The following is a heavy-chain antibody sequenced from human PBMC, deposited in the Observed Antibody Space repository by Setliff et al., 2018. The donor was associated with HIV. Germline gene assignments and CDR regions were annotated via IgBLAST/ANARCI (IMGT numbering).Heavy chain of an antibody. Sequence: ASVKVSCKASGYTFIDYFIHWVRQAPGQGPEWMGWISPYDLSERTSQRFRGRVTMTTDTSINAAYLDLSGLTSDDTAFYYCARQFSNPFDSWGQGTLVTVSS. D-gene: IGHD7-27*01. J-gene: IGHJ4*02. CDR3: ARQFSNPFDS. V-gene: IGHV1-2*02. CDR2: ISPYDLSE. CDR1: GYTFIDYF.